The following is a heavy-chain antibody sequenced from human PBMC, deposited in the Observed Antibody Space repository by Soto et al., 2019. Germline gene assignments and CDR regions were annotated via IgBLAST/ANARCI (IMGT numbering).Heavy chain of an antibody. Sequence: GGSLRLSCAASGFTFSSYWMHWVRQAPGKGLVWVSRINTDGSSTSYADSVKGRFTISRGNAKNTLYLQMNSLRAEDTAVYYCARLVGATQLDYWGQGTLVTVSS. V-gene: IGHV3-74*01. D-gene: IGHD1-26*01. CDR1: GFTFSSYW. CDR2: INTDGSST. CDR3: ARLVGATQLDY. J-gene: IGHJ4*02.